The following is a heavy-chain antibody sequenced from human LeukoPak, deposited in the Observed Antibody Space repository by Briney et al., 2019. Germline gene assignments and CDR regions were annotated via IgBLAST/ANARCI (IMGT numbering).Heavy chain of an antibody. J-gene: IGHJ4*02. V-gene: IGHV1-69*04. CDR1: GGTFSSYA. CDR3: ARDGGDGYNTH. D-gene: IGHD5-24*01. CDR2: IIPILGIA. Sequence: SVKVSCKASGGTFSSYAISWVRQAPGQGLEWMGRIIPILGIANYAQKFQGRVTITADKSTSTAYMELSSLRSEDTAVYYCARDGGDGYNTHWDQGTLVTVSS.